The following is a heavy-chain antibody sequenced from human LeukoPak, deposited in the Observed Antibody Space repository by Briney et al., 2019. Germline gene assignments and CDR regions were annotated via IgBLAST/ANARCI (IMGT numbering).Heavy chain of an antibody. D-gene: IGHD3-16*01. CDR3: ARDQGSLPVWFYYYMDV. CDR2: IWYDGSNK. J-gene: IGHJ6*03. CDR1: GFTFSSYG. V-gene: IGHV3-30*19. Sequence: PGRSLRLSCAASGFTFSSYGMHWVRQAPGKGLEWVAVIWYDGSNKYYADSVKGRFTISRDNSKNTLYLQMNSLRDEDTAVYYCARDQGSLPVWFYYYMDVWGSGTTVTVSS.